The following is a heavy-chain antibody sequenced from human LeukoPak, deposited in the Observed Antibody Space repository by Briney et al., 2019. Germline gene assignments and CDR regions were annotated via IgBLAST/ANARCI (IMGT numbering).Heavy chain of an antibody. Sequence: PSQTLSLTCTVSGGSISSGSYYWGWLRQPAGKGLEWIGRAHTSGSTNYNPSLKSRVIISVDTAKNQFSLTLSPVPAADRAVYYWAREGIYGDYRHWGQGALVTVSS. CDR3: AREGIYGDYRH. D-gene: IGHD4-17*01. CDR2: AHTSGST. V-gene: IGHV4-61*02. CDR1: GGSISSGSYY. J-gene: IGHJ4*02.